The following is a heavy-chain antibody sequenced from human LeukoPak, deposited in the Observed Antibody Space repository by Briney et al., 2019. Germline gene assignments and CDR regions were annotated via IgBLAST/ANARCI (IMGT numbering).Heavy chain of an antibody. Sequence: PSETLSLTCTVSGGSISSYYWSWIRQPPGKGLEWIGYIYYSGSTNYNPSLKSRVTMSVDTSKNQFSLKLSSVTAADTAVYYCARDSKQQLALDYWGQGTLVTVSS. D-gene: IGHD6-13*01. V-gene: IGHV4-59*12. CDR1: GGSISSYY. CDR2: IYYSGST. J-gene: IGHJ4*02. CDR3: ARDSKQQLALDY.